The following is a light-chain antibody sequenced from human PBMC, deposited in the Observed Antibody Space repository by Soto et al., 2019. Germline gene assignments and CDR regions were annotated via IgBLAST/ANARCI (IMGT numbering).Light chain of an antibody. CDR3: QHYDNLPPFT. CDR1: QDIRKY. V-gene: IGKV1-33*01. CDR2: GAS. Sequence: DIQMTQSPCSLSASVGDRVTITCQASQDIRKYLNWYQQKPGRAPKLLIYGASNLETGVPSRFSGSGYGTDFTFTISSLQPEDIATYYCQHYDNLPPFTFGPGTKVAIK. J-gene: IGKJ3*01.